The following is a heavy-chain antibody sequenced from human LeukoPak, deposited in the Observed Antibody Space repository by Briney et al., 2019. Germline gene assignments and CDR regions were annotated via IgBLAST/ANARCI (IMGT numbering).Heavy chain of an antibody. CDR2: ISSSSSYI. J-gene: IGHJ4*02. D-gene: IGHD2-2*01. V-gene: IGHV3-21*01. CDR3: ARGKVPAASPFDY. Sequence: GGSLRLSCAASGFTFSSYSMNWVRQAPGKGLEWVSSISSSSSYIYYTDSVKGRFTISRDNAKNSLYLQMNSLRAEDTAVYYCARGKVPAASPFDYWGQGTLVTVSS. CDR1: GFTFSSYS.